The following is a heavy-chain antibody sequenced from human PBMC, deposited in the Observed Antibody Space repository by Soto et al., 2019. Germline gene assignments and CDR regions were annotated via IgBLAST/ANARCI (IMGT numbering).Heavy chain of an antibody. CDR3: ARDSYAPNV. D-gene: IGHD4-17*01. CDR2: FNYEGRGT. V-gene: IGHV3-74*01. CDR1: GFTRSNYW. Sequence: GTRRLSCSASGFTRSNYWMHWVRHAAGSGLVWVFRFNYEGRGTIYADSVTGPCNIARYNAKDSVFLEMKNLRAEVTGVYYCARDSYAPNVWGQGTTVIVSS. J-gene: IGHJ6*02.